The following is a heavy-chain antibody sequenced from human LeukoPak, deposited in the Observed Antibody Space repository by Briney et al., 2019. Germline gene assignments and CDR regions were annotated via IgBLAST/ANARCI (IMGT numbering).Heavy chain of an antibody. CDR2: IYNGVNT. CDR3: ARSRAFNSGAFDP. J-gene: IGHJ5*02. D-gene: IGHD1-26*01. CDR1: GASVSSASY. Sequence: NPSETLSLTCTVSGASVSSASYWSWIRRPPGKGVEWIIHIYNGVNTNYNPSLKIRVTISVDTSKNQFALRLNSVTAADTAVYYCARSRAFNSGAFDPGGQGSLVTVSS. V-gene: IGHV4-61*01.